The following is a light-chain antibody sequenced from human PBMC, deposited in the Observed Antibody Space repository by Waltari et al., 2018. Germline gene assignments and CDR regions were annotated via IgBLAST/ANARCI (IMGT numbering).Light chain of an antibody. CDR3: LQGYGTPFT. V-gene: IGKV1-6*01. CDR1: QGISNN. Sequence: IQMTQSQSSLSASVGDRVTITCQASQGISNNLAWYQQKPGKVPKLMIYKPSTLQTSVPSRFRVSVSGTVFTLTISSLQPEDFATYYCLQGYGTPFTVGPGTKLDI. CDR2: KPS. J-gene: IGKJ3*01.